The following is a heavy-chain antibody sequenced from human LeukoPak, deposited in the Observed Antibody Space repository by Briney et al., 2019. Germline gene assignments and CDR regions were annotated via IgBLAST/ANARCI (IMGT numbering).Heavy chain of an antibody. Sequence: SETLSLTCAVYGGSFSGYYWSWIRQPPGKGLGWIGEINHSGSTNYNPSLKSRVTISVDTSKNQFSLKLSSVTAADTAVYYCAREVYYFDYWGQGTLVTVSS. J-gene: IGHJ4*02. CDR2: INHSGST. V-gene: IGHV4-34*01. CDR3: AREVYYFDY. D-gene: IGHD1-14*01. CDR1: GGSFSGYY.